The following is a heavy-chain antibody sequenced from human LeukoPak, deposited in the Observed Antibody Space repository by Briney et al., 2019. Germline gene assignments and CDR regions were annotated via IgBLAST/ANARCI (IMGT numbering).Heavy chain of an antibody. J-gene: IGHJ4*02. CDR3: ATAGYSSGWSGVDYFDY. CDR2: FDPEDGET. CDR1: GYTLTELS. Sequence: ASVKVSCKVSGYTLTELSMHWVRQAPGKGLEWMGGFDPEDGETIYAQKFQGRVTMTEDTSTDTAYMELSSLRSEDTAVYYCATAGYSSGWSGVDYFDYWGQGTLVTVSS. D-gene: IGHD6-19*01. V-gene: IGHV1-24*01.